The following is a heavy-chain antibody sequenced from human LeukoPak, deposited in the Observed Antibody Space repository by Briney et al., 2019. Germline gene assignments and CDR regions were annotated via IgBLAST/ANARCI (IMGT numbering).Heavy chain of an antibody. J-gene: IGHJ4*02. V-gene: IGHV4-4*02. CDR1: GGSLSSSKW. CDR2: IFHSGST. Sequence: PSETPSPPRAVSGGSLSSSKWWSWVRQPPGKGPEWVWEIFHSGSTNYNPSLKSRVTISVDKSKNQFSLKLSSVTAADTAVYYCARDRAVAGTVVFDYWGQGTLVTVSS. CDR3: ARDRAVAGTVVFDY. D-gene: IGHD6-19*01.